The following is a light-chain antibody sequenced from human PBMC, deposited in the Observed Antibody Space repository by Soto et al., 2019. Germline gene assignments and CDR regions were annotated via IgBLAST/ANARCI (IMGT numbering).Light chain of an antibody. Sequence: QSALTQPASASGSPGQSITISCTRSTTDFENYNLVSWYQHCPDKAPKLIIYEGTKRPSEISDRFSGSESDTTASLIISGLQPEDEADYYCSSYAGSRARVVFGGGSKLTVL. CDR1: TTDFENYNL. J-gene: IGLJ2*01. V-gene: IGLV2-23*01. CDR3: SSYAGSRARVV. CDR2: EGT.